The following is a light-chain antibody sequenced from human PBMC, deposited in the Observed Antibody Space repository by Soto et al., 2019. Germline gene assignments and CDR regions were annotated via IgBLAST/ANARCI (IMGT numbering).Light chain of an antibody. J-gene: IGLJ2*01. Sequence: QSALTQPASVSGSPGQSITVSCTGTSSDVCTYNLVSCYQQHRGKAPKPMIYEVSKRPSGVSNRFSGSKSGNTASLTTSGRQAEDEADYYCCSFAPGSTLVFGGGTKLTVL. V-gene: IGLV2-23*02. CDR3: CSFAPGSTLV. CDR2: EVS. CDR1: SSDVCTYNL.